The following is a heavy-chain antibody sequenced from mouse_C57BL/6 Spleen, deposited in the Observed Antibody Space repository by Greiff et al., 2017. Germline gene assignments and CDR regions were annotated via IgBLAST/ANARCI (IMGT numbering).Heavy chain of an antibody. V-gene: IGHV1-55*01. D-gene: IGHD1-1*01. CDR1: GYTFTSYW. J-gene: IGHJ3*01. CDR3: ARDYGSRWWFAV. Sequence: QVQLQQPGAELVKPGASVKMSCKASGYTFTSYWITWVKQRPGQGLEWIGDIYPGSGSTNYNEKFKSKATLTVDTSSSSAYMQLSSLTSEDSAVYYCARDYGSRWWFAVWGKGTLVTVSA. CDR2: IYPGSGST.